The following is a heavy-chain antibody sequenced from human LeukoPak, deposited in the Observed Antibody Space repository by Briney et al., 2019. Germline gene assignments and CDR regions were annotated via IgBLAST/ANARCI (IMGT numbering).Heavy chain of an antibody. CDR2: ISYDGKEK. Sequence: GGSLRLSCVASGFTFSSDAMHWVRQAPGKGLEWVAVISYDGKEKYHADSVKGRFTISRDNAKNSLYLQMNSLRAEDTAVYYCARIGVVRGVILYYYMDVWGKGTTVTISS. V-gene: IGHV3-30*04. J-gene: IGHJ6*03. D-gene: IGHD3-10*01. CDR3: ARIGVVRGVILYYYMDV. CDR1: GFTFSSDA.